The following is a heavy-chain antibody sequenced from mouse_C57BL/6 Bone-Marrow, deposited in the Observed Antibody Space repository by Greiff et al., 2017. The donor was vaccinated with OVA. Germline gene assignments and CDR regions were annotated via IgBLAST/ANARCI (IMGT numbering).Heavy chain of an antibody. V-gene: IGHV1-81*01. Sequence: VQLVESGAELARPGASVKLSCKASGYTFTSYGISWVKQRTGQGLEWIGEIYPRSGNTYYNEKFKGKATLTADKSSSTAYMELRSLTSEDSAVYFCAREITTVVATRYFDVWGTGTTVTVSS. D-gene: IGHD1-1*01. CDR2: IYPRSGNT. J-gene: IGHJ1*03. CDR1: GYTFTSYG. CDR3: AREITTVVATRYFDV.